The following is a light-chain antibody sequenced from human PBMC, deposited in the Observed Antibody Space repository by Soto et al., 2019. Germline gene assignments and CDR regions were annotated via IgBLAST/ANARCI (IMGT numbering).Light chain of an antibody. V-gene: IGKV3-20*01. CDR2: GVS. CDR1: QSVSSQ. J-gene: IGKJ1*01. CDR3: QQYGSSLLT. Sequence: EILLTQSPGTLSLSPGERATLSCRASQSVSSQLAWYQQKPGQAPRLLIYGVSNRATGITDRFSGSGSGTDFTLTISRLEPEDFAVYYCQQYGSSLLTFGQGTKVEIK.